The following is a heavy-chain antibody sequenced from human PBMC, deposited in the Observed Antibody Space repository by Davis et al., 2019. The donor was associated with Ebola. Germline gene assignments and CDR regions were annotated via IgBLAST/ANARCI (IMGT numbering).Heavy chain of an antibody. D-gene: IGHD5-18*01. Sequence: GESLKISCAASGFTFSSYSMNWVRQAPGKGLEWVSAISGSGGSTYYADSVKGRFTISRDNSKNTLYLQMNSLRAEDTAVYYCARGWIQLWFDYWGQGTLVTVSS. CDR3: ARGWIQLWFDY. CDR1: GFTFSSYS. CDR2: ISGSGGST. J-gene: IGHJ4*02. V-gene: IGHV3-23*01.